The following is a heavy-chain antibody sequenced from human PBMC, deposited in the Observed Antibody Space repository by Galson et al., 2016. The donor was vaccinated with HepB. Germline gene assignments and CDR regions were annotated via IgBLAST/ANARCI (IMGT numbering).Heavy chain of an antibody. Sequence: SLRLSCAASGFTFSNYGMSWVRQAPGKGLEWVSVISGSGGTTYYAASVKGRSTISRDNSKNTVYLQMNSLRAEDTATYYCAKELTTVQSFGMDVWGQGTTVTVSS. J-gene: IGHJ6*02. V-gene: IGHV3-23*01. CDR1: GFTFSNYG. CDR3: AKELTTVQSFGMDV. D-gene: IGHD4-11*01. CDR2: ISGSGGTT.